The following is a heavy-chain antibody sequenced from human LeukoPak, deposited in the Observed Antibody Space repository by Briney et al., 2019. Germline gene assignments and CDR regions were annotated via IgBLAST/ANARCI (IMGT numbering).Heavy chain of an antibody. J-gene: IGHJ4*02. CDR2: INHSGST. D-gene: IGHD6-13*01. V-gene: IGHV4-34*01. CDR3: ARGSDTAAGLY. Sequence: SETLSLTCTVSGGSISSYYWSWIRQPPGKGLEWIGEINHSGSTNYNPSLKSRVSISVDSSKNQFSLKVSSVTAADTAVYYCARGSDTAAGLYWGQGTLVTVSS. CDR1: GGSISSYY.